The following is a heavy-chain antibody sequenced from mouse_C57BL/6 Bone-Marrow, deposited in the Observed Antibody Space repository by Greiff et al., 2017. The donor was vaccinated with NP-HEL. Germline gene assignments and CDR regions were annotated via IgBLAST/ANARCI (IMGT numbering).Heavy chain of an antibody. D-gene: IGHD1-1*01. CDR3: EYYYGHFDY. CDR2: IYPRSGNT. J-gene: IGHJ2*01. CDR1: GYTFTSYG. V-gene: IGHV1-81*01. Sequence: VQLQQSGAELARPGASVKLSCKASGYTFTSYGISWVKQRTGQGLEWIGEIYPRSGNTYYNEKFKGKATLTEDKSSSTAYMELRRLTYEDPAVYFCEYYYGHFDYWGQGTPLTVSS.